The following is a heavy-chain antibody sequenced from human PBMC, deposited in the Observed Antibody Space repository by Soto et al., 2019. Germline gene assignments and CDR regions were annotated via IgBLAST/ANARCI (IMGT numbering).Heavy chain of an antibody. V-gene: IGHV2-5*02. Sequence: QITLKESGPTLVKPTQTLTLTCTFSGFSLSTSGVGVGWIRQPPGKALEWLAVSYWDDDRRYSPSLKSRLTITKDTSKNQVVLTMTNMGPVDTATYYCVRAFYDFWSGSPSNSYFDPWGQGTLVTASS. D-gene: IGHD3-3*01. CDR3: VRAFYDFWSGSPSNSYFDP. CDR2: SYWDDDR. CDR1: GFSLSTSGVG. J-gene: IGHJ5*02.